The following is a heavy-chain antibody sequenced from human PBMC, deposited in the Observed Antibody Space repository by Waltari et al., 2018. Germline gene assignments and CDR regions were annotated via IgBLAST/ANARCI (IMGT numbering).Heavy chain of an antibody. Sequence: QLQLQESGPGLVKPSETLSLTCSVSGASIIRTYYYWGWIRQPPGKGLEWIGSIYYSGDTFYSPSLSSRVTISVDTSKNQFSLKLTSVTAADTALYYCARVTSEFRSPYFYFDLWGRGTLVTVSA. CDR1: GASIIRTYYY. V-gene: IGHV4-39*07. CDR3: ARVTSEFRSPYFYFDL. J-gene: IGHJ2*01. CDR2: IYYSGDT.